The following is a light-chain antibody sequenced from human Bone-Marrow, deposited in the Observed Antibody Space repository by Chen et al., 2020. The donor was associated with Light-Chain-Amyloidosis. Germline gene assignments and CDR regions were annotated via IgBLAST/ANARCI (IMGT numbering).Light chain of an antibody. V-gene: IGLV2-14*01. J-gene: IGLJ1*01. CDR2: EVT. Sequence: QSALTHPSSVAGSTGQSPTIPCPGTSSDVGGDNHVSWYQQHPDKAPKLMIYEVTNRPSWVPDRFSGSKSDNTASLTISGLQTEDEADYFCSSYTITNTLVFGSGTRVTVL. CDR1: SSDVGGDNH. CDR3: SSYTITNTLV.